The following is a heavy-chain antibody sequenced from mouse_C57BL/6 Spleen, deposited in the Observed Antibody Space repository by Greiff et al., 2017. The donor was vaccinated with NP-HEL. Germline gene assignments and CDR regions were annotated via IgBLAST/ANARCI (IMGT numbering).Heavy chain of an antibody. CDR1: GYTFTSYW. D-gene: IGHD1-1*01. Sequence: QVQLQQPGAELVKPGASVKLSCKASGYTFTSYWMHWVKQRPGQGLEWIGMIHPNSGSTNYNEKFKSKATLTVDKSSSTAYMQLSSLTSEDSAVYYCARRELLPYAMDYWGQGTSVTVSS. V-gene: IGHV1-64*01. CDR3: ARRELLPYAMDY. J-gene: IGHJ4*01. CDR2: IHPNSGST.